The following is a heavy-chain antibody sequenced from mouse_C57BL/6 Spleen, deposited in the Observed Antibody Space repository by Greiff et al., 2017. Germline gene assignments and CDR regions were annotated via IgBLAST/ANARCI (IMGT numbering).Heavy chain of an antibody. CDR3: ARSGVSFDGYYSAMDI. CDR2: IHPNYGTT. J-gene: IGHJ4*01. V-gene: IGHV1-39*01. D-gene: IGHD2-3*01. Sequence: VQLQQSGPELVKPGASVKISCKASGYSFTDSNMNWVKQSNGKSLAWLAVIHPNYGTTSYHQKFKGKATLTVDHSSRTAYRQLNSLTSEDSAVYYCARSGVSFDGYYSAMDIWGQGTSVTGSA. CDR1: GYSFTDSN.